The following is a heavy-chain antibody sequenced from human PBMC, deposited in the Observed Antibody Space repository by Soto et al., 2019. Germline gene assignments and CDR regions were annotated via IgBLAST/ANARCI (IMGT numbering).Heavy chain of an antibody. CDR3: TRERFLEWLVGVRFWAFDN. J-gene: IGHJ3*02. V-gene: IGHV3-53*01. CDR2: IYSDDRT. D-gene: IGHD3-3*01. Sequence: GGSLRLFCAASGFTVSSNYMNWVRQAPGKGLEWVSVIYSDDRTYYADSVKGRFTISRDNSKNTVYLQLNSLRAEDTAVYYCTRERFLEWLVGVRFWAFDNWGQGTMVTVSS. CDR1: GFTVSSNY.